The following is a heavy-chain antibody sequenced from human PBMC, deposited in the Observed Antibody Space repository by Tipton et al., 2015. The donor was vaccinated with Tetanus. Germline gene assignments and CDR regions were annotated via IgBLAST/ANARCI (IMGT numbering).Heavy chain of an antibody. D-gene: IGHD2-2*01. V-gene: IGHV4-61*08. CDR2: IYSSGST. CDR3: ARGSDIVVVPGVTLVDWFDP. J-gene: IGHJ5*02. CDR1: GDSLRAGDRN. Sequence: TLSLTCSVSGDSLRAGDRNWSWIRQPPGKGLEWLAYIYSSGSTNYDYFLKSRITISRDTSKNQISLKLTSVTAADTAMYYCARGSDIVVVPGVTLVDWFDPWGQGTRVTFSS.